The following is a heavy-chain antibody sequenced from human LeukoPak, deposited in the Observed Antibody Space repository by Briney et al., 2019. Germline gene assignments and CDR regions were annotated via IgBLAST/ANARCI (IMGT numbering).Heavy chain of an antibody. CDR2: IRSKANNYAT. V-gene: IGHV3-73*01. CDR3: TSRGSCSSTSCPDLYYYYYMDV. J-gene: IGHJ6*03. Sequence: GGSLKLSCAASGFTFSGSAMHWVRQASGKGLEWVGRIRSKANNYATAYAASVKGRITISRDDSKNTAYLQMNSLKTEDTAVYYCTSRGSCSSTSCPDLYYYYYMDVWGKGTTVTVSS. D-gene: IGHD2-2*01. CDR1: GFTFSGSA.